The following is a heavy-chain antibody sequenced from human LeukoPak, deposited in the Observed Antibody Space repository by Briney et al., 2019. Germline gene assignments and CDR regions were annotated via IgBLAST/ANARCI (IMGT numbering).Heavy chain of an antibody. CDR2: IYHSGST. J-gene: IGHJ4*02. V-gene: IGHV4-30-2*01. CDR3: ARGGDYHDY. CDR1: GGSISSYS. D-gene: IGHD4-17*01. Sequence: PSETLSLTCTVSGGSISSYSWSWIRQPPGKGLEWIGYIYHSGSTYYNPSLKSRVTISVDRSKNQFSLKLSSVTAADTAVYYCARGGDYHDYWGQGTLVTVSS.